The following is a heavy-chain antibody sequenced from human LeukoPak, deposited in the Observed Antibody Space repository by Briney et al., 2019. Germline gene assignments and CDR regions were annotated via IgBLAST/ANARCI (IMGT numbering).Heavy chain of an antibody. CDR1: GFTFSSYA. Sequence: GGSLRLSCVASGFTFSSYAMSWVRQAPGKGLEWVSGVSSSGGSASYADYVKGQFTISRDNSKNTVYLYMNNLRAEDTAVYYCAKDQWLTTSTNEHEVYWGQGTLVTVSS. CDR3: AKDQWLTTSTNEHEVY. CDR2: VSSSGGSA. J-gene: IGHJ4*02. V-gene: IGHV3-23*01. D-gene: IGHD6-19*01.